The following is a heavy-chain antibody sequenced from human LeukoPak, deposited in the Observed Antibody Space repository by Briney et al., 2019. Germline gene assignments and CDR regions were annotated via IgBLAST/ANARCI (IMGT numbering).Heavy chain of an antibody. J-gene: IGHJ3*01. CDR1: GFSFSSCG. CDR3: ARERAPFDGFDL. Sequence: GGSLRLSCAASGFSFSSCGMHWVRQAPGEGLEWLTVIWSNGINAYYADSVQGRFTISRDDSKNTLYLQMNNLRGEDTAVYYCARERAPFDGFDLWGQGTTVTVSS. V-gene: IGHV3-33*01. CDR2: IWSNGINA.